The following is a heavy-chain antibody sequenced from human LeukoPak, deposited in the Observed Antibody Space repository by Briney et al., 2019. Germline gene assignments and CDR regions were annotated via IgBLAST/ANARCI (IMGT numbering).Heavy chain of an antibody. J-gene: IGHJ4*02. V-gene: IGHV1-8*01. Sequence: VASVKVSCKASGYTFTSYDINWVRQATGQGLEWMGWMNPNSGNTGYAQKFQGRVTMTRDTSTNTVFMDLSSLRSEDTAMYYCARALSELATIGEDFDYWGQGTLVTVSS. CDR2: MNPNSGNT. CDR3: ARALSELATIGEDFDY. D-gene: IGHD5-24*01. CDR1: GYTFTSYD.